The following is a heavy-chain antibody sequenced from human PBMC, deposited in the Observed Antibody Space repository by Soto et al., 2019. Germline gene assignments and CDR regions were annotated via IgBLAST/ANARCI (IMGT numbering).Heavy chain of an antibody. V-gene: IGHV4-59*01. CDR1: GGSISSYY. CDR2: IYYSGST. Sequence: SGTLSLTCTVSGGSISSYYWSWIRQPPGKGLEWIGYIYYSGSTNYNPSLKSRVTISVDTSKNQFSLKLSSVTAADTAVYYCAREYTVTAFDYWGQGTLVTVSS. CDR3: AREYTVTAFDY. J-gene: IGHJ4*02. D-gene: IGHD4-17*01.